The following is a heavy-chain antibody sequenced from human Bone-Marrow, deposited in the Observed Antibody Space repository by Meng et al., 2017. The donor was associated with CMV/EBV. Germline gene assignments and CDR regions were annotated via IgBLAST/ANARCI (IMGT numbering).Heavy chain of an antibody. Sequence: GGSLRLSCAASGFTFSSYAMSWVRQAPGKGLEWVSAISGSGGSTYYADSVKGRFTISRDNSKNTLYLQMNSLRAEDTAVYYCAKDRRITKIVVVTYYFDYWGQGTLVTVSS. V-gene: IGHV3-23*01. CDR3: AKDRRITKIVVVTYYFDY. CDR1: GFTFSSYA. CDR2: ISGSGGST. D-gene: IGHD3-22*01. J-gene: IGHJ4*02.